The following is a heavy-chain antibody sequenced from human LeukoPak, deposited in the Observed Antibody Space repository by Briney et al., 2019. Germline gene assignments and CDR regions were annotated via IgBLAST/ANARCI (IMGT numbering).Heavy chain of an antibody. Sequence: GGSLRLSCAASGFTFSSYAMSWVRQAPGNGLEWVSAISGSGGSTYYADSVKGRFTISRDNSKNTLYLQMNSLRAEDTAVYYCAKVPTFANWGSGDYWGQGTLVTVSS. J-gene: IGHJ4*02. CDR2: ISGSGGST. CDR3: AKVPTFANWGSGDY. CDR1: GFTFSSYA. V-gene: IGHV3-23*01. D-gene: IGHD7-27*01.